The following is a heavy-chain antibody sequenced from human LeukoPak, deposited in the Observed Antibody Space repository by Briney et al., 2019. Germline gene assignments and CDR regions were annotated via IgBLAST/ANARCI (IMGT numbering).Heavy chain of an antibody. CDR1: GFTFSSYA. CDR3: VKWVRDSSAPPKYYFDY. V-gene: IGHV3-23*01. CDR2: ISGSGGST. D-gene: IGHD3-22*01. Sequence: GGSLRLSCAASGFTFSSYAMSWVRQAPGKGLEWVSAISGSGGSTYYADSVKGRFTISRDNSKNTLYLQMNSLRAEDTAVYYCVKWVRDSSAPPKYYFDYWGQGTLVTVSS. J-gene: IGHJ4*02.